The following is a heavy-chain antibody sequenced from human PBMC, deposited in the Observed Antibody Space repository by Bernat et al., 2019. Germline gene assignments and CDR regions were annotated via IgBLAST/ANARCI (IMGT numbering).Heavy chain of an antibody. CDR3: ARGWAVVVSATYFDY. Sequence: QVQLVQSGAEVKKPGASVKVSCKASGYTFTNYAFHWVRQAPGQRLEWMGWINAGDGNMKYSQKFQGRVTITWDRSAGTAYMELSSLTSEDTAIYFCARGWAVVVSATYFDYWGQGTVVIVSS. J-gene: IGHJ4*02. D-gene: IGHD2-15*01. CDR2: INAGDGNM. CDR1: GYTFTNYA. V-gene: IGHV1-3*01.